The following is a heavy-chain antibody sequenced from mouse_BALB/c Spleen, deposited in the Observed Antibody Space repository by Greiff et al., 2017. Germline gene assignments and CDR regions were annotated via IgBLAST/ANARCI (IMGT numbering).Heavy chain of an antibody. J-gene: IGHJ3*01. CDR3: ARKNGNYVGWFAY. CDR1: GFTFSSYY. Sequence: EVQVVESGGGLVKLGGSLKLSCAASGFTFSSYYMSWVRQTPEKRLELVAAINSNGGSTYYPDTVKGRFTISRDNAKNTLYLQMSSLKSEDTALYYCARKNGNYVGWFAYWGQGTLVTVSA. V-gene: IGHV5-6-2*01. CDR2: INSNGGST. D-gene: IGHD2-1*01.